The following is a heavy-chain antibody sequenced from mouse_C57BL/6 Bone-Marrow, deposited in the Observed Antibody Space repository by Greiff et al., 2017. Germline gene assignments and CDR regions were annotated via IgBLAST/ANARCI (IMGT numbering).Heavy chain of an antibody. Sequence: VQLQQSGAELVRPGASVKLSCTASGFNIKDDYMHWVKQRPEQGLEGIGWIDPENGDTEYASKFQGKATITADTSSNTAYLQLSSLTSEDTAVYYCTMGWLRIDYWCQGTTLTVSS. J-gene: IGHJ2*01. V-gene: IGHV14-4*01. D-gene: IGHD2-3*01. CDR3: TMGWLRIDY. CDR2: IDPENGDT. CDR1: GFNIKDDY.